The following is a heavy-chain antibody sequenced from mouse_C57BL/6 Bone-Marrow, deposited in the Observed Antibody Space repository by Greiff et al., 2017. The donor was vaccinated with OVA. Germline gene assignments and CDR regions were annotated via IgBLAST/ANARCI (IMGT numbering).Heavy chain of an antibody. V-gene: IGHV1-55*01. J-gene: IGHJ1*03. CDR1: GYTFTSYW. CDR2: IYPGSGST. CDR3: ARGNGYSLYWYFDV. D-gene: IGHD2-3*01. Sequence: QVQLQQPGAELVKPGASVKMSCKASGYTFTSYWITWVKQRPGQGLEWIGDIYPGSGSTNYNEKFKSKATLTVDTSSSTAYVQLSSLTSEYSAVYYCARGNGYSLYWYFDVWGTGTTVTVSS.